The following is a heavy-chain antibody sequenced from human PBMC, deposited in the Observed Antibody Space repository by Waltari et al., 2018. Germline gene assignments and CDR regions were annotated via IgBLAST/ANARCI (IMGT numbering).Heavy chain of an antibody. D-gene: IGHD4-17*01. CDR2: ISWNSGSI. J-gene: IGHJ4*02. CDR1: GFTFDDYA. Sequence: EVQLVESGGGLVQPGRSLRLSCAASGFTFDDYAMHWVRQAPGKGLEWVSGISWNSGSIGYADSVKGRFTISRDNAKNSLYLQMNSLRAEDTALYYCAKATPDYGDYKYFDYWGQGTLVTVSS. V-gene: IGHV3-9*01. CDR3: AKATPDYGDYKYFDY.